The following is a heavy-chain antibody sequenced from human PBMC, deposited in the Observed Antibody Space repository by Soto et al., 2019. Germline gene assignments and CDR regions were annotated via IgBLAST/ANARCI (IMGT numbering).Heavy chain of an antibody. Sequence: QVQLVESGGGVVQPGRSLRLSCAASGFTFSSYGMHWVRQAPGKGLEWVAVISYDGSNKYYADSVKGRFTISRDNSKNTLYLQMNSLRAEDTAVYYCAKDGIAVAASDWYFDLWGRGTLVTVSS. J-gene: IGHJ2*01. CDR2: ISYDGSNK. CDR3: AKDGIAVAASDWYFDL. CDR1: GFTFSSYG. V-gene: IGHV3-30*18. D-gene: IGHD6-19*01.